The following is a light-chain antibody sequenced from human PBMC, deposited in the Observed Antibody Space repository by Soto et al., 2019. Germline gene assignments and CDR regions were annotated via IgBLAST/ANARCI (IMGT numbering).Light chain of an antibody. CDR3: ETWDTNTRV. V-gene: IGLV4-60*03. Sequence: QSVLTQSSSASASLGSSVKLTCTLSSGHRTNIIAWHQQQPGNAPRYLMKLESSGSYNKGSGVPDRFSGSSSGADRYLTISNLQSKDEAEYYCETWDTNTRVYGTGTKLTVL. CDR2: LESSGSY. CDR1: SGHRTNI. J-gene: IGLJ1*01.